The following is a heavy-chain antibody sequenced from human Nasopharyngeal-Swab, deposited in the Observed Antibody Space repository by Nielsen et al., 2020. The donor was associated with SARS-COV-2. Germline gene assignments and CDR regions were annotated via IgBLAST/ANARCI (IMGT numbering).Heavy chain of an antibody. CDR2: ISGSGGST. D-gene: IGHD1-26*01. CDR3: AKGVFVYSGSYCDY. V-gene: IGHV3-23*01. CDR1: GFTFSSYA. J-gene: IGHJ4*02. Sequence: GGSLRLSCAASGFTFSSYAMSWVRQAPGKGLEWVSAISGSGGSTYYADSVKGRFTISRDNSKNTLYLQMNSLRAEDTAVYYCAKGVFVYSGSYCDYWGQGTLATVSS.